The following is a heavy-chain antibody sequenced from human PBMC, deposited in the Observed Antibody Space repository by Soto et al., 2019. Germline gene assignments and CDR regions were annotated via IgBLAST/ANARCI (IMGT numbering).Heavy chain of an antibody. J-gene: IGHJ5*02. Sequence: SSETLSLTCTVSGGSISSGGYYWSWIRQHPGKGLEWIGYIYYSGSTYYNPSLKSRVTISVDTSKNQFSLKLSSVTAADTAVYYCARLALTNWFDPWGQGTLVTVSS. CDR3: ARLALTNWFDP. V-gene: IGHV4-31*03. D-gene: IGHD5-12*01. CDR2: IYYSGST. CDR1: GGSISSGGYY.